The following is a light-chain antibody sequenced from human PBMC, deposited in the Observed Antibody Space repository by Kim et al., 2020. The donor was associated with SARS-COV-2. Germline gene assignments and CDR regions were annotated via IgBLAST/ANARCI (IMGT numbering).Light chain of an antibody. J-gene: IGLJ3*02. Sequence: GQSVSISSSGSSANIESNAVNWYQHVPGTAPQLLIHSFNQRPSGVPGRFSGSTSDTSASLTISGLQAEDEADYYCGTWDDSLNGWVFGGGTQLTVL. V-gene: IGLV1-44*01. CDR2: SFN. CDR1: SANIESNA. CDR3: GTWDDSLNGWV.